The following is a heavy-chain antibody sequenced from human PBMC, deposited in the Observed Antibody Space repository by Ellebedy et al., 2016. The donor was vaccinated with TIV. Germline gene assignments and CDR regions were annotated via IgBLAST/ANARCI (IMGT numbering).Heavy chain of an antibody. Sequence: GGSLRLXXAASGFSFRDSSIHWVRQASGKGLEWVGRIRSRTNNYATAYAESVKGRFTISRDDSKNTAYLQMDSLKSDDTAVYFCTREDTKPFDCWGQGILVIVSA. J-gene: IGHJ4*02. CDR3: TREDTKPFDC. V-gene: IGHV3-73*01. D-gene: IGHD2-8*01. CDR2: IRSRTNNYAT. CDR1: GFSFRDSS.